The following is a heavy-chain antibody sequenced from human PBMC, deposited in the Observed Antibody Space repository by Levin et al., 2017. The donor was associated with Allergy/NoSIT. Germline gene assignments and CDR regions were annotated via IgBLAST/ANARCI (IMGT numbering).Heavy chain of an antibody. V-gene: IGHV3-9*01. Sequence: SCAASGFTFDDYAMHWVRQAPGKGLEWVSGISWNSGSIGCADSVKGRFTISRDNAKNSLYLQMNSLRTEDTALYYCARDNIGLPDAFDIWGQGTMVIVSS. CDR3: ARDNIGLPDAFDI. CDR1: GFTFDDYA. CDR2: ISWNSGSI. D-gene: IGHD3-10*01. J-gene: IGHJ3*02.